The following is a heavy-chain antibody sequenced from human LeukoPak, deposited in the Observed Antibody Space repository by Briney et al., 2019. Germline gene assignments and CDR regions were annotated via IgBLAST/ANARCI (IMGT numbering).Heavy chain of an antibody. Sequence: ASVKVSCKASGGTFSSYAISWVRQAPGQGLEWMGGIIPIFGTANYAQKFQGRVTMTRDTSTSTVYMEMSSLRSDDTAVYYCARDGGVGATDYWGQGTLVTVSS. CDR3: ARDGGVGATDY. D-gene: IGHD1-26*01. CDR1: GGTFSSYA. CDR2: IIPIFGTA. V-gene: IGHV1-69*05. J-gene: IGHJ4*02.